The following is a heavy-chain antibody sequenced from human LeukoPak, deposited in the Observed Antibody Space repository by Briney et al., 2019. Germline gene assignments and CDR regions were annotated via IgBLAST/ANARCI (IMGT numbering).Heavy chain of an antibody. CDR2: FDPEDGET. Sequence: ASVKVSCKVSGYTLTELSMHWVRQAPGKGLEWMGGFDPEDGETIYAQKFQGRATMTEDTSTDTAYMELSSLRSEDTAVYYCATVTYYYDSIGYRDWYYFDYWGQGTLVTVSS. J-gene: IGHJ4*02. CDR1: GYTLTELS. V-gene: IGHV1-24*01. CDR3: ATVTYYYDSIGYRDWYYFDY. D-gene: IGHD3-22*01.